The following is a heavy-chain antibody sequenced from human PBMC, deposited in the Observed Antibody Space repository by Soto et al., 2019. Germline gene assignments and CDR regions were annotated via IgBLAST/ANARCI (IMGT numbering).Heavy chain of an antibody. CDR3: ARYPRPPSGWLGFWAYGMDV. CDR1: GYTFTGNY. D-gene: IGHD3-16*01. V-gene: IGHV1-2*02. J-gene: IGHJ6*04. CDR2: VNPDNGGT. Sequence: QVHLVQSGAEVKKPGASVKVSCKASGYTFTGNYIHWVRQAPGQGLEWMGWVNPDNGGTTSAQKFQGRVTMTRDTAVPHAYMELPRLTADDTVVYYCARYPRPPSGWLGFWAYGMDVWGKGTTVTVSS.